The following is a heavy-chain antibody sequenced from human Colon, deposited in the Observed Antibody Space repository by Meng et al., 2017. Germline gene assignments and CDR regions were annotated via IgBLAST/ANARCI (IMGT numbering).Heavy chain of an antibody. CDR3: ARSKGASYHY. CDR1: PCSLYSRALV. J-gene: IGHJ4*02. Sequence: EPAATLVKPTRGPTLPFIFSPCSLYSRALVGGCIRQPARKALELLGINYWDDAKEYSPSVKSRLTITKETSKNHVVLTVTIKNLVDAATYNCARSKGASYHYWGQGTLVTVSS. CDR2: NYWDDAK. D-gene: IGHD4/OR15-4a*01. V-gene: IGHV2-5*02.